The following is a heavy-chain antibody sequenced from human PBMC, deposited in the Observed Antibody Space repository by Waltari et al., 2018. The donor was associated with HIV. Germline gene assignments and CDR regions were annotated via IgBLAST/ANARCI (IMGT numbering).Heavy chain of an antibody. CDR2: IYGNSGRT. CDR3: AKSDIDYGKDG. J-gene: IGHJ6*02. V-gene: IGHV3-9*01. Sequence: EVQLVESGGGLVQPGRSLRLSCAASGFPFDAYAMHWVRQVHGKGLECVSDIYGNSGRTVDSDSVNGRFIISRDNAKNALYLKMNSLRVADTALYYCAKSDIDYGKDGWGQGTTVTVSS. CDR1: GFPFDAYA. D-gene: IGHD2-15*01.